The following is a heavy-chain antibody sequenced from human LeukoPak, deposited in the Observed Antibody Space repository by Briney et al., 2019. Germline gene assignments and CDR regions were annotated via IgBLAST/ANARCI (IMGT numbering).Heavy chain of an antibody. V-gene: IGHV3-23*01. J-gene: IGHJ4*02. CDR3: AKEGYSLLVGGD. D-gene: IGHD2/OR15-2a*01. CDR1: GFTFISYA. Sequence: PGGPLRLSCAASGFTFISYAMSWVRQAPGKGLEWVSAISGSGGSTYYADSVKGRFTISRDNSKNTLYLQMNSLRAEDTAVYYCAKEGYSLLVGGDWGQGTLVTVSS. CDR2: ISGSGGST.